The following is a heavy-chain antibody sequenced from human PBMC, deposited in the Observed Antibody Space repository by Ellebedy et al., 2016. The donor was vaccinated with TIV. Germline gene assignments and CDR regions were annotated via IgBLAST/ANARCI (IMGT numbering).Heavy chain of an antibody. D-gene: IGHD1-7*01. J-gene: IGHJ6*02. CDR2: ISGSGDT. CDR3: TTDSLGWNYEEGPDYNHYGMDV. Sequence: PGGSLRLSCAASGFAFSSNGMSWVRQAPGKGLEWVSGISGSGDTYYADSVKGRFTISRDNSNNSLYLQMNSLRAEDTAVYYCTTDSLGWNYEEGPDYNHYGMDVWGQGTTVTVSS. CDR1: GFAFSSNG. V-gene: IGHV3-23*01.